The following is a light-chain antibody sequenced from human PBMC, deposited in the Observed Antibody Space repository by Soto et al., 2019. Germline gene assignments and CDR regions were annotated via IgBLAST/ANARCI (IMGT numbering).Light chain of an antibody. CDR1: QSISNY. CDR2: AAS. V-gene: IGKV1-39*01. J-gene: IGKJ5*01. Sequence: DIQMTQTPSSLSASVVDRFTITFLASQSISNYLNWYQQKPGKAPKVLIYAASNLQSGVPSRFSGSGSGTDFTLTISSLQPEDFATYYCQQSYSTLITFGQGTRLEIK. CDR3: QQSYSTLIT.